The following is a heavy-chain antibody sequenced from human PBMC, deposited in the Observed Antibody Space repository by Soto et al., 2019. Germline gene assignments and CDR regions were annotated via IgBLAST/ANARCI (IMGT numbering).Heavy chain of an antibody. V-gene: IGHV1-69*06. CDR1: GCSFSTYA. D-gene: IGHD5-12*01. Sequence: ASVEVSCKASGCSFSTYAISWVRQAPGQGLEWMGGIIPIFGTPNYAQKFQGRVTITADRSTSTAYLELNSLRSEDTAVYYCAAPRTDGYKVPDPSTYYYYGLDVWGQGTTVTVSS. CDR2: IIPIFGTP. CDR3: AAPRTDGYKVPDPSTYYYYGLDV. J-gene: IGHJ6*02.